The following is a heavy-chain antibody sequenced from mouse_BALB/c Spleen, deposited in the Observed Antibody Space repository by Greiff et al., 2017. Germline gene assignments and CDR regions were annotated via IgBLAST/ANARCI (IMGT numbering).Heavy chain of an antibody. CDR2: ISSGSSTI. CDR1: GFTFSSFG. D-gene: IGHD2-3*01. CDR3: AREDGSLYAMDY. J-gene: IGHJ4*01. V-gene: IGHV5-17*02. Sequence: EVKLVESGGGLVQPGGSRKLSCAASGFTFSSFGMHWVRQAPEKGLEWVAYISSGSSTIYYADTVKGRFTISRDNPKNTLFLQMTSLRSEDTAMYYCAREDGSLYAMDYWGQGTSVTVSS.